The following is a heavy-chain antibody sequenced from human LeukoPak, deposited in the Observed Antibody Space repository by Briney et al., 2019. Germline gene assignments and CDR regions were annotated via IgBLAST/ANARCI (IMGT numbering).Heavy chain of an antibody. CDR3: AKVSYGYHYFDY. D-gene: IGHD5-18*01. CDR1: GFTFSSYA. CDR2: ISGSGGST. V-gene: IGHV3-23*01. Sequence: GSLRLSCAASGFTFSSYAMSWVRQAPGKGLEWVSAISGSGGSTYYADSVKGRFTISRDNSKNTLYLQMNSLRAEDTAVYYCAKVSYGYHYFDYWGQGTLVTVSS. J-gene: IGHJ4*02.